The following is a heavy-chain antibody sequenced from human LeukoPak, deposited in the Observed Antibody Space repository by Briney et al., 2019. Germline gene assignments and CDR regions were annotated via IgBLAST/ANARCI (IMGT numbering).Heavy chain of an antibody. D-gene: IGHD3-10*01. CDR1: GGSFSGYY. V-gene: IGHV4-34*01. CDR2: IYYIVST. CDR3: ARQITMVRGVNGLPNTNWFAP. J-gene: IGHJ5*02. Sequence: SETLSLTCAVYGGSFSGYYWSWIRQPPGKGLEWIGSIYYIVSTYYNPSLKSRVTISVDTSKNQFSLKLSSVCAADTAVYYCARQITMVRGVNGLPNTNWFAPWGQGNLVTVSS.